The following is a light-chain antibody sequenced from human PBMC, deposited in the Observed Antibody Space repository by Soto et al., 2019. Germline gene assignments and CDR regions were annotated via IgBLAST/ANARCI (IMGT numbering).Light chain of an antibody. J-gene: IGKJ5*01. V-gene: IGKV1-33*01. Sequence: DIQLIQSRSYLSPSLGDRVTINYRTSQSITNNLSWYQQKPGKAPNLLIYHASKLAKGVTSRFSGSGSGTDFSFIITSLQREDLATYYCQQYYGLPPLTFGQGTRLEIK. CDR1: QSITNN. CDR2: HAS. CDR3: QQYYGLPPLT.